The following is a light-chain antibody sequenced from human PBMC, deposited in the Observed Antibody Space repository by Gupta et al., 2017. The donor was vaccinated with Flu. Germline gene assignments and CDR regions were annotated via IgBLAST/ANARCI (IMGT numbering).Light chain of an antibody. CDR2: LVS. V-gene: IGKV2-30*01. CDR3: MQGTHWPWT. J-gene: IGKJ1*01. Sequence: ISCRSSQSLLYSDGNTYLHWFQQRPGHSPRRLIYLVSNRDSGVPDRFSGSGSGTDFTLKISRVEAEDVGVYYCMQGTHWPWTFGQGTKVEIK. CDR1: QSLLYSDGNTY.